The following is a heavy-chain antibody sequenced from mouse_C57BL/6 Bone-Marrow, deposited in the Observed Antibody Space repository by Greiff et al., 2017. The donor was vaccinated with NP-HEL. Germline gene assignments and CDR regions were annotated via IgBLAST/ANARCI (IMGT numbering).Heavy chain of an antibody. Sequence: QVQLQQSGPELVKPGASVKISCKASGYAFSSSWMNWVKQRPGKGLEWIGRIYPGDGDTNYNGKFKGKATLTADKSSSTAYLPLCSLTSEDSAVYFCARNGGVGCGSSYWYFDDWGKGTTVTVSS. CDR2: IYPGDGDT. CDR1: GYAFSSSW. V-gene: IGHV1-82*01. D-gene: IGHD1-1*01. J-gene: IGHJ1*03. CDR3: ARNGGVGCGSSYWYFDD.